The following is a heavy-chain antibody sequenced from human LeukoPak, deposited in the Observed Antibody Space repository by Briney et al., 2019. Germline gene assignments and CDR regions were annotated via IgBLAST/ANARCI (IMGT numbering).Heavy chain of an antibody. CDR2: IDYSGNT. Sequence: SGTLSLTCTVSGASISSSSHYWGWIRQPPGKGLEWIGSIDYSGNTYNNTSLKSRVTISVDTSKNQFSLKLTSVTAADAAVYYCARHSGISMALLFFDYWGQGTLVTVSS. V-gene: IGHV4-39*01. CDR3: ARHSGISMALLFFDY. D-gene: IGHD1-14*01. CDR1: GASISSSSHY. J-gene: IGHJ4*02.